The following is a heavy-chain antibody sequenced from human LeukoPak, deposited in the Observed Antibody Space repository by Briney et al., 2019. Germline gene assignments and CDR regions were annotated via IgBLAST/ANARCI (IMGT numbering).Heavy chain of an antibody. V-gene: IGHV3-7*03. J-gene: IGHJ4*02. D-gene: IGHD3-16*02. CDR3: ARSGLRLGELSTLGY. CDR1: GFTFSSYW. CDR2: IKQDGSEK. Sequence: PGGSLRLSCAASGFTFSSYWMNWVRQAPGKGLEWVANIKQDGSEKYYVDSVKGRFTISRDNSKNTLYLQMNSLRAEDAAVYYCARSGLRLGELSTLGYWGQGTLVTVSS.